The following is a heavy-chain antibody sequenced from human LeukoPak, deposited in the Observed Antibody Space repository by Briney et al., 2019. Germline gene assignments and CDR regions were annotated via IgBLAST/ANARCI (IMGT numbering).Heavy chain of an antibody. CDR2: INWNGGST. D-gene: IGHD5-18*01. J-gene: IGHJ4*02. V-gene: IGHV3-20*04. CDR3: ARGGGSYGYKYFDY. Sequence: SGGSLRLSCAASGFTFDDYGMSWVRQAPGKGLEWVSGINWNGGSTGYADSVKGRFTISRDNAKNSLYLQMNSLRAEDTALYYCARGGGSYGYKYFDYWGQGTLVTVSS. CDR1: GFTFDDYG.